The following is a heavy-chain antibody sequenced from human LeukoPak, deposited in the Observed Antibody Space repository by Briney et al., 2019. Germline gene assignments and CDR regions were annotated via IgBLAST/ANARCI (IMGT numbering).Heavy chain of an antibody. V-gene: IGHV3-30*02. Sequence: GGFLRLSCAASGFTFSCYGMHWVRQAPGKGLEWVAFIRYDGSNKYYADSVKGRFTISRDNSKNTLYLQMNSLRAEDTAVYYCAKTRSWYQPPFDYWGQGTLVTVSS. CDR1: GFTFSCYG. D-gene: IGHD6-13*01. J-gene: IGHJ4*02. CDR2: IRYDGSNK. CDR3: AKTRSWYQPPFDY.